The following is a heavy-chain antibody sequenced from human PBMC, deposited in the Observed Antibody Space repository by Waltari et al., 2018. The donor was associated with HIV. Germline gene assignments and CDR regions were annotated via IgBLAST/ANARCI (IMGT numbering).Heavy chain of an antibody. CDR3: ARGAVYSSGPYDAFDV. D-gene: IGHD6-19*01. CDR1: QFILSSYW. V-gene: IGHV3-7*04. J-gene: IGHJ3*01. CDR2: ISSDGNED. Sequence: VQLVESGGGLVQPGGSLTLSCSASQFILSSYWMTWVRQAAGKGVEWVADISSDGNEDFYSDSLKGRFVISRDNVKNSLFLQLSHLRVDDTAVYYCARGAVYSSGPYDAFDVWGQGTLVTVSS.